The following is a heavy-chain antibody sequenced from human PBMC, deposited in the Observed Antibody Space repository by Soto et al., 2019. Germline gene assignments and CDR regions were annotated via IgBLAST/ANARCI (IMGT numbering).Heavy chain of an antibody. CDR3: AKDFLDYGVFSPWHVAAEYFQY. D-gene: IGHD4-17*01. V-gene: IGHV3-23*01. J-gene: IGHJ1*01. Sequence: EVQLLESGGGLVQPGGSLRLSCAASGFTFSSYAISWVRQAPGKGLEWVSAISGSGGSTYYADSVKGRFTIARYNSNNTLYLQMNSLRAEDTAVNYCAKDFLDYGVFSPWHVAAEYFQYWGQGTLVTVSS. CDR1: GFTFSSYA. CDR2: ISGSGGST.